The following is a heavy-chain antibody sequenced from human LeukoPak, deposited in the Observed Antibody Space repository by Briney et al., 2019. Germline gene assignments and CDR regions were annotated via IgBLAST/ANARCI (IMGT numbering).Heavy chain of an antibody. J-gene: IGHJ4*02. CDR2: INHYGNT. D-gene: IGHD4/OR15-4a*01. Sequence: SETLSLTCHVYNGSFSGYYRSWIRQPPGKGLEWIGEINHYGNTNYNSSLKSRITISIDTSKRQFSLNLNSVTAADTAVYYCAMTSADYPDYFASWGQGALVTVSS. V-gene: IGHV4-34*01. CDR3: AMTSADYPDYFAS. CDR1: NGSFSGYY.